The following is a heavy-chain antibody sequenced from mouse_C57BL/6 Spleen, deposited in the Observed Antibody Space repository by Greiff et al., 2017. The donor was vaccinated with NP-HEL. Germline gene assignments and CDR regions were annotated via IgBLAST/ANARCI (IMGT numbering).Heavy chain of an antibody. D-gene: IGHD2-4*01. CDR2: INPDSSTI. Sequence: ASGIDFSRYWMSWVRRAPGKGLEWIGEINPDSSTINYAPSLKDKFIISRDNAKNTLYLQMSKVRSEDTALYYCARLRKDYDGFAYWGQGTLVTVSA. CDR3: ARLRKDYDGFAY. J-gene: IGHJ3*01. V-gene: IGHV4-1*01. CDR1: GIDFSRYW.